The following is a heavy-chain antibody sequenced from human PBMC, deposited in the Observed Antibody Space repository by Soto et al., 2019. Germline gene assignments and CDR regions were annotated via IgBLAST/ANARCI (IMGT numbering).Heavy chain of an antibody. CDR3: ARDRCSSTSCYLRTLNYYYYYGMDV. D-gene: IGHD2-2*01. J-gene: IGHJ6*02. CDR1: GYTFTSYG. V-gene: IGHV1-18*01. Sequence: ASVKVSCKASGYTFTSYGISWVRRAPGQGLEWMGWISAYNGNTNYAQKLQGRVTMTTDTSTSTAYMELRSLRSDDTAVYYCARDRCSSTSCYLRTLNYYYYYGMDVWGQGTTVTVSS. CDR2: ISAYNGNT.